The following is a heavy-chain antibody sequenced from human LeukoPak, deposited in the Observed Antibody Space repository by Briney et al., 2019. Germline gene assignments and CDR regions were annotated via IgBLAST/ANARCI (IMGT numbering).Heavy chain of an antibody. CDR1: GFTFSTYA. Sequence: GGSLRLSCAASGFTFSTYAMSWVRQAPGKGLEWVSGISGGGSSAYYAGSVRGRFTISRDISTNTVDLQMNSLRVEDTAVYYCTTVSPVVVAAASNVWGQGTLVTVSS. J-gene: IGHJ4*02. CDR3: TTVSPVVVAAASNV. V-gene: IGHV3-23*01. CDR2: ISGGGSSA. D-gene: IGHD2-2*01.